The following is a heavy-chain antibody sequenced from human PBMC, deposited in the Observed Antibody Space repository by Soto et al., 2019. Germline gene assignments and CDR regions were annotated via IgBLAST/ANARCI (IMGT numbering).Heavy chain of an antibody. Sequence: PSVTLSFTWIPSGGSLTSGDHFWSWIRQPPGKGLEWMGHIFYSGSTYHNPSLKRRVTLSVDTSKNQFSLNLSSVTAADTARYLCARVVYDHDGMDVWGLGATVTGSS. CDR2: IFYSGST. J-gene: IGHJ6*02. CDR1: GGSLTSGDHF. CDR3: ARVVYDHDGMDV. V-gene: IGHV4-30-4*08.